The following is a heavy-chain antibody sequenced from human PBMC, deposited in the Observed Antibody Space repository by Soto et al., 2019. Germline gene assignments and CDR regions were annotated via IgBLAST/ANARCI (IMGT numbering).Heavy chain of an antibody. D-gene: IGHD3-9*01. Sequence: DSVKGRFTISRDTSKNTVYLQMNGLRVDDTAVYFCARDLAHWSFCFEDRGQGTLVSVSS. CDR3: ARDLAHWSFCFED. V-gene: IGHV3-30*07. J-gene: IGHJ4*02.